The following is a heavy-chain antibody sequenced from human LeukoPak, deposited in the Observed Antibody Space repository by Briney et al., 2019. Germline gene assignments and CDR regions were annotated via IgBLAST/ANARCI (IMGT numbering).Heavy chain of an antibody. CDR3: XXXXXTXSHYSYLDY. D-gene: IGHD5-24*01. CDR1: GFTLSRYG. J-gene: IGHJ4*02. Sequence: GGSLRLSCVASGFTLSRYGVHWVRQAPGKGLEWVAVLWSDGNRKYYAESVKGRFTVSRDNSKNTLYLQMDSLRAEDTAVYYCXXXXXTXSHYSYLDYWGQGTLVTVSS. V-gene: IGHV3-33*01. CDR2: LWSDGNRK.